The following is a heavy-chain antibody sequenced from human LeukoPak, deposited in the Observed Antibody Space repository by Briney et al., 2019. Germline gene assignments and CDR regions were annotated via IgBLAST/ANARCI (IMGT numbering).Heavy chain of an antibody. CDR1: GYSFTSYW. CDR2: IYPGDSDT. J-gene: IGHJ3*02. Sequence: GGSLKISCKGSGYSFTSYWIGWVRQMPGKGLEWMGIIYPGDSDTRYSPSFQGQATISADKSISTAYLQWSSLKASDTAMYYCARPVVPAANAFDIWGQGTMVTVSS. CDR3: ARPVVPAANAFDI. V-gene: IGHV5-51*01. D-gene: IGHD2-2*01.